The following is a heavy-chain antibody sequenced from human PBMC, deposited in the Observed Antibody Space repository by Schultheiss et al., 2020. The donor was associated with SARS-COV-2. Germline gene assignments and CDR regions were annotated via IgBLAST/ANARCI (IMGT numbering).Heavy chain of an antibody. CDR3: RMVAAIDY. Sequence: GESLKISCAASGFTVSSNYMSWVRQAPGKGLEWVGRIKSKTDGGTTDYAAPVKGRFTISRDDSKNTLYLQMNSLKTEDTAVYYCRMVAAIDYWGQGTLVTVSS. CDR1: GFTVSSNY. V-gene: IGHV3-15*01. D-gene: IGHD2-15*01. CDR2: IKSKTDGGTT. J-gene: IGHJ4*02.